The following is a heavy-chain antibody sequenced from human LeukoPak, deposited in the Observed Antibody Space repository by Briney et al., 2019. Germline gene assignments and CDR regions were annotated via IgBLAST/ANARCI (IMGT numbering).Heavy chain of an antibody. CDR2: INPKNGDT. CDR1: GYTFSGFY. CDR3: ARDGRLRNGYDNFYI. Sequence: GASVKVSCKASGYTFSGFYINWVGQAPGQGLEWMGLINPKNGDTHYAQDFLGRVTMTRDTTISTAYMELSRLTSDDTAVYYCARDGRLRNGYDNFYIWGQGTLVTVSS. D-gene: IGHD5-18*01. V-gene: IGHV1-2*02. J-gene: IGHJ4*02.